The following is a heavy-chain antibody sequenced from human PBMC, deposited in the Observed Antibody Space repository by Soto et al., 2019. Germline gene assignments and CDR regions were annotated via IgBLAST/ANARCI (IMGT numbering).Heavy chain of an antibody. J-gene: IGHJ5*02. CDR3: AHRSTIAARNMAVWFDP. CDR2: IYWDDDK. D-gene: IGHD6-6*01. Sequence: QITLKESGPTLVKPTQTLTLNCTFSGFSLSTPGVGVGWIRQPPGKALEWLALIYWDDDKRYSPSLKSRLTITKDTSKNQVVLTMTNMDPVDTATYYCAHRSTIAARNMAVWFDPWGQGTLVTVSS. V-gene: IGHV2-5*02. CDR1: GFSLSTPGVG.